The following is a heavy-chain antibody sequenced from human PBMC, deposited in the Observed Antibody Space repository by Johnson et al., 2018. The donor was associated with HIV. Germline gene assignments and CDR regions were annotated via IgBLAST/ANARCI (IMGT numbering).Heavy chain of an antibody. V-gene: IGHV3-13*01. J-gene: IGHJ3*01. Sequence: VQLVESGGGLVQPGGSLRLSCAASGFTFSSYDMHWVRQATGKGLEWVSAIGTAGDTYYPGSVKGRFTISRENAKNTRHLQMNSLRPEDTAVYHCAKEESGSFLAFDFWGQGTMVTVSS. CDR2: IGTAGDT. CDR1: GFTFSSYD. D-gene: IGHD1-26*01. CDR3: AKEESGSFLAFDF.